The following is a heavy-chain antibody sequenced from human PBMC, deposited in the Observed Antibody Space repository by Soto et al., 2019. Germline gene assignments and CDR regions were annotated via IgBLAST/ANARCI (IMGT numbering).Heavy chain of an antibody. V-gene: IGHV3-23*01. J-gene: IGHJ4*02. CDR1: GFTFSSYA. CDR2: FGGRGGST. CDR3: AKMGGLGTRKGFDY. D-gene: IGHD5-12*01. Sequence: EVQLLESGGGLVQPGGSLRLSCEASGFTFSSYAMTWVRQAPGKGLEWVSSFGGRGGSTYYADSVKGRFTVSRDNSKNTLYLQMNSLRDEDTAVYYCAKMGGLGTRKGFDYWGQGTLVTVSS.